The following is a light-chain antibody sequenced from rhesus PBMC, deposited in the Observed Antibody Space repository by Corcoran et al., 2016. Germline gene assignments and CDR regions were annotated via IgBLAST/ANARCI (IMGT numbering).Light chain of an antibody. V-gene: IGKV1-74*01. J-gene: IGKJ2*01. CDR1: ENVNNY. CDR2: KAS. CDR3: QHGYGTPYS. Sequence: DIQMTQSPSSLSASVGDRVTITCRASENVNNYLNWYQQKPGKAPKLLFYKASTLQSGVPSRFSGSGSVTDDTFTISSLQPEDVATYYCQHGYGTPYSFGQGTKVEIK.